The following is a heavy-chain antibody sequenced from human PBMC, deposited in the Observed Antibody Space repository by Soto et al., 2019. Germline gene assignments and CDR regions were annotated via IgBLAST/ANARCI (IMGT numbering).Heavy chain of an antibody. CDR1: GFVFKDSS. V-gene: IGHV3-73*01. CDR2: IRDRAYNYAT. CDR3: TRLISAAQDY. D-gene: IGHD3-22*01. Sequence: EVLLVESGGGLVQPGGSLKLSCAASGFVFKDSSIHWVRQASGKGLEGVGRIRDRAYNYATSYAASVKGRFTISRDDSSNTAFLQMNSLNTEDTAIYYCTRLISAAQDYWGQGTRVTVSS. J-gene: IGHJ4*02.